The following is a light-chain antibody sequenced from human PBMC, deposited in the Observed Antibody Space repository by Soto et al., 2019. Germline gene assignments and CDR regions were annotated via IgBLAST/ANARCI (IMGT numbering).Light chain of an antibody. CDR3: CSYAGSYIYVV. J-gene: IGLJ2*01. CDR1: SSDVGGYNY. Sequence: QSALTQPRSVSGSPGQSVTISCTGTSSDVGGYNYVSCYQQHPGKAPKLMIYDVNKRPSGVSDRFSGSKSGNTAALTISGLQAEDDADYYCCSYAGSYIYVVFGGGTKVTVL. V-gene: IGLV2-11*01. CDR2: DVN.